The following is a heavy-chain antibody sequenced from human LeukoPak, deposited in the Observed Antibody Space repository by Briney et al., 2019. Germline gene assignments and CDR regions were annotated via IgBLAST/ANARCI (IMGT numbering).Heavy chain of an antibody. J-gene: IGHJ4*02. Sequence: PGGSLRLSCAASGFTFNSYSMNWVRQAPGKGLEWVSSISSSSRYIYYADSVKGRFTISRDNAKNSLYLQMNSLRAEDTAVYYCARDGLRQQLAFDYWGQGTLVTVSS. D-gene: IGHD6-13*01. CDR2: ISSSSRYI. CDR3: ARDGLRQQLAFDY. CDR1: GFTFNSYS. V-gene: IGHV3-21*01.